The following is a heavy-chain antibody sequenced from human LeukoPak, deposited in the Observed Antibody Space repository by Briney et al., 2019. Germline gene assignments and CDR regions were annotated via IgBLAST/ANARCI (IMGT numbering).Heavy chain of an antibody. CDR1: GGSISRYY. CDR2: ISDSGTT. D-gene: IGHD3-10*01. V-gene: IGHV4-59*12. J-gene: IGHJ4*02. CDR3: ARGYGSGSYYPY. Sequence: SETLSLTCTVSGGSISRYYWSWIRQPPGKGLEWFGYISDSGTTNYNPSLKSRVTISVDTSKKEFSLKLSSVTAADTAVYYCARGYGSGSYYPYRGQGTLVTVSS.